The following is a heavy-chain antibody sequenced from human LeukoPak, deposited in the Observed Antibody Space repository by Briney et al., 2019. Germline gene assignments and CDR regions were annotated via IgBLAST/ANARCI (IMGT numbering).Heavy chain of an antibody. Sequence: ASVKVSCKASGYTFTSYYMHWVRQAPGQGLEWMGLINPTGGSTGYAQKFQGRVTMTRDMSTSTDYMELSSLRSEDTAIYYCARARYETRIWPKSRYDYYHYMDVWGKGTTVTVSS. CDR2: INPTGGST. CDR1: GYTFTSYY. D-gene: IGHD2-15*01. J-gene: IGHJ6*03. CDR3: ARARYETRIWPKSRYDYYHYMDV. V-gene: IGHV1-46*01.